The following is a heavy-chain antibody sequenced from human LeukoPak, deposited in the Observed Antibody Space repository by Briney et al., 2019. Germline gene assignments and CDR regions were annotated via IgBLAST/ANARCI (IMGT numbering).Heavy chain of an antibody. D-gene: IGHD3-22*01. CDR1: GGSISSGSYY. V-gene: IGHV4-61*02. CDR2: IYTSGST. CDR3: ARGGYYYDSSGYYYDAFDI. J-gene: IGHJ3*02. Sequence: SQTLSLTCTVSGGSISSGSYYWSWIRQPAGKGLEWIGRIYTSGSTNYNPSLKSRVTISVDTSKNQFSLKLSSVTAADTAVYYCARGGYYYDSSGYYYDAFDIWDQGTMVTVSS.